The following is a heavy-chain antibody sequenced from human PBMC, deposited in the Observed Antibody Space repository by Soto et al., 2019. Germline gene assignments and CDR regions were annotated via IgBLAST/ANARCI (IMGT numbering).Heavy chain of an antibody. Sequence: TSETLSLTCTVSGGSVSSGSYYWSWIRQPPGKGLEWIGYIYYSGSTNYNPSLKSRVTISVDTSKNQFSLKLSSVTAADTAVYYCARGSPGVTTTGDWGQGTLVTVSS. CDR3: ARGSPGVTTTGD. CDR1: GGSVSSGSYY. CDR2: IYYSGST. D-gene: IGHD2-8*02. V-gene: IGHV4-61*01. J-gene: IGHJ4*02.